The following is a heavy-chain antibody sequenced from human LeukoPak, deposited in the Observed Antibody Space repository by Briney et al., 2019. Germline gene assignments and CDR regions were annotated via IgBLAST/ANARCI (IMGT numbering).Heavy chain of an antibody. J-gene: IGHJ4*02. Sequence: PGGSLRLSCAASGFTFSNYAMTWVRQAPGKGLEWVSAITGSGAYTNYADSVKGRFTISRDNSKNTMYLQMNSLRAEDTAIYYCAKRSSTSSGYFDLWGWGTLVTVSS. D-gene: IGHD3-22*01. CDR2: ITGSGAYT. CDR3: AKRSSTSSGYFDL. CDR1: GFTFSNYA. V-gene: IGHV3-23*01.